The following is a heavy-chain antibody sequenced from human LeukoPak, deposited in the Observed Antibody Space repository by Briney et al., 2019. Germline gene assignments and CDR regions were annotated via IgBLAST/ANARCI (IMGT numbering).Heavy chain of an antibody. D-gene: IGHD2-8*01. CDR3: AEMADGAFGV. Sequence: ASVKVSCKASVDTFSGYYVHWVRQAPGQGLEWMGWMNPKSGGTNYAQKFQGRVTMTREMSISTAYMGLSRLRSDDTAVYYCAEMADGAFGVWGQGTMVTVSS. CDR2: MNPKSGGT. CDR1: VDTFSGYY. V-gene: IGHV1-2*02. J-gene: IGHJ3*01.